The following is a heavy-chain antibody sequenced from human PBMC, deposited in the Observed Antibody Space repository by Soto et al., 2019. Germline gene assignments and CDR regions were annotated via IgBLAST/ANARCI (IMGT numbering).Heavy chain of an antibody. CDR3: ARDFRDSCGGGSCIYFDY. Sequence: QVQLVQSGAEMKEPGASVRVSCKASGYNFFSYGFSWVRQAPGQGLEWLGWISDNNGHTNSADKFQGRLTLTTDATTSTAYMELRSLRSDDTAVYFCARDFRDSCGGGSCIYFDYWGQGTLVSVSS. CDR1: GYNFFSYG. D-gene: IGHD2-15*01. CDR2: ISDNNGHT. V-gene: IGHV1-18*01. J-gene: IGHJ4*02.